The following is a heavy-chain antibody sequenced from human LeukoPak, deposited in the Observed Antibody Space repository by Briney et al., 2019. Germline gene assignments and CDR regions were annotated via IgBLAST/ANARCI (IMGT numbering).Heavy chain of an antibody. CDR1: GDSFRSYF. Sequence: AEPLSLTCTVSGDSFRSYFWSWIRQPAGKGLDWIGRMYTSEITNSNPSLKSRVILSVHMSKNQFSLNLTSVTAADTAVYYCAREITGTRGVDYWGQGILVTVSS. V-gene: IGHV4-4*07. D-gene: IGHD1-7*01. CDR3: AREITGTRGVDY. CDR2: MYTSEIT. J-gene: IGHJ4*02.